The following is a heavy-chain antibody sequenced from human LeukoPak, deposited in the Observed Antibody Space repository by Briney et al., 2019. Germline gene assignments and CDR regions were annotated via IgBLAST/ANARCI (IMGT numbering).Heavy chain of an antibody. D-gene: IGHD3-22*01. J-gene: IGHJ4*02. Sequence: ASVKVSCKASGYTFTGYYMHWVRQAPGQGLEWMGRINPNSGGTNYAQKFQGRVTMTRDTSISTAYMELSRLRSDDTAVYYCARGDGRRITMIYWGQGTLVTVSS. CDR3: ARGDGRRITMIY. CDR2: INPNSGGT. CDR1: GYTFTGYY. V-gene: IGHV1-2*06.